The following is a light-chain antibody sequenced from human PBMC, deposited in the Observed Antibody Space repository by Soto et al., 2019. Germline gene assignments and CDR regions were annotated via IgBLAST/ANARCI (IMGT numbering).Light chain of an antibody. V-gene: IGKV3-20*01. J-gene: IGKJ2*01. CDR3: QQYGLSPLMHT. CDR1: QSVTSNY. Sequence: EIVLTQSPGTLSLSPGERATLSCRASQSVTSNYLAWYQQKPGQAPRLLIYGGSTRAAGVPDRFSGSGSGTDFTLTITRVEPEDFAVYYCQQYGLSPLMHTFGQGTKLGVK. CDR2: GGS.